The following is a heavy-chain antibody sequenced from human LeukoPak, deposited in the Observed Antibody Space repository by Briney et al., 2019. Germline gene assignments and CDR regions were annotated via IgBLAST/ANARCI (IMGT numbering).Heavy chain of an antibody. CDR1: GFTFSNYF. Sequence: GGSLILSCAASGFTFSNYFMTWVRQAPGKGPEWVATIKQDGGEKYYMDSVKGRFTISRDNAKISLSLQVNSLRPEDTAVYYCARGSGGTYWGQGTQVTVSS. CDR3: ARGSGGTY. D-gene: IGHD1-26*01. CDR2: IKQDGGEK. J-gene: IGHJ4*02. V-gene: IGHV3-7*01.